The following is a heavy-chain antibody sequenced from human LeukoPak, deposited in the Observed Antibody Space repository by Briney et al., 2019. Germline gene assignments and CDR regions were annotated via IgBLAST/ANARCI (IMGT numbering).Heavy chain of an antibody. CDR1: GFAFDVFS. V-gene: IGHV3-43*01. J-gene: IGHJ4*02. CDR2: INRDGVTR. CDR3: AKEGYNSRWISFDH. D-gene: IGHD6-19*01. Sequence: GGSPRLSCAASGFAFDVFSMHWVRQAPGKGLEWVSLINRDGVTRYYADSVKGRFTISRDNSRNSLYLQLNSLTIEDTALYYCAKEGYNSRWISFDHWGRGALVTVSS.